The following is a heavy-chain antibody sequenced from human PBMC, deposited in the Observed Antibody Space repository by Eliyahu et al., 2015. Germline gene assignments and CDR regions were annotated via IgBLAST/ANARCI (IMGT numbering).Heavy chain of an antibody. CDR2: ISSTSRSI. CDR1: GXXFSNYX. V-gene: IGHV3-21*01. J-gene: IGHJ4*02. CDR3: ARGSYADRGWFDY. Sequence: DVQLXESGXGLVKPGGSLRLXXAASGXXFSNYXMTWVRQAPGKGLEWVSTISSTSRSIYYADSMKGRFTISRDNARTSVFLQMSSLRVEDTALYYCARGSYADRGWFDYWGQGTPVAVSS. D-gene: IGHD3-10*01.